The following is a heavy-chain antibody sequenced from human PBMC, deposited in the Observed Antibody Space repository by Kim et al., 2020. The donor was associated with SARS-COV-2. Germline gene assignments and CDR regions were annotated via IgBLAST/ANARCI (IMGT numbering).Heavy chain of an antibody. D-gene: IGHD3-9*01. Sequence: GGSLRLSCAASGFTFSSYAMSWVRQAPGKGLEWVSAISGSGGSTYYADSVKGRFTISRDNSKNTLYLQMNSLRAEDTAVYYCARETYYDILTGYYVSIGVSGFDYWGQGTLVTVSS. J-gene: IGHJ4*02. V-gene: IGHV3-23*01. CDR1: GFTFSSYA. CDR2: ISGSGGST. CDR3: ARETYYDILTGYYVSIGVSGFDY.